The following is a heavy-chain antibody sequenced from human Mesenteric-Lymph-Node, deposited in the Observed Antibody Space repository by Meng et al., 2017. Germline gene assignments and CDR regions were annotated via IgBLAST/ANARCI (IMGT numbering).Heavy chain of an antibody. CDR1: GGSMSSGDYF. D-gene: IGHD1-14*01. CDR3: ARAEYYNWFDP. Sequence: QLQLQGAGPGLVKPSQTLSLTCTVSGGSMSSGDYFWNWIRQPPGKGLEWIGYIYYSGNTYYNPSLKSRVTISIDTSKNQFSLKLSSVTAADTAVYYCARAEYYNWFDPWGQGTLVTVSS. V-gene: IGHV4-30-4*01. CDR2: IYYSGNT. J-gene: IGHJ5*02.